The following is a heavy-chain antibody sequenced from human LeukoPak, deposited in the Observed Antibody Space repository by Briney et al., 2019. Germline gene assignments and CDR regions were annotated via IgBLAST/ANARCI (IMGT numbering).Heavy chain of an antibody. J-gene: IGHJ4*02. D-gene: IGHD4-17*01. CDR1: GFTFSSNR. Sequence: GGSLRLSCATSGFTFSSNRMHWVRQTPGKGLVWVSRINSDGSSTSYADSVKGRFTISRDNAKDTLYLQMNSLRAEDTAVYYCARSPLTVTTRLHFDYWGQGTLVTVSS. CDR3: ARSPLTVTTRLHFDY. CDR2: INSDGSST. V-gene: IGHV3-74*01.